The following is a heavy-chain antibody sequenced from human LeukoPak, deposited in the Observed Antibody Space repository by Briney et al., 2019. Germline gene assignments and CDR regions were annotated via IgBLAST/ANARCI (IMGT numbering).Heavy chain of an antibody. J-gene: IGHJ4*02. CDR1: GFTFTSYA. V-gene: IGHV3-23*01. Sequence: GGSLRLSCAASGFTFTSYAMTWVRQVPGKGLEWVSAISGDGGSAYYADSVKGRFTVSSDRSKNTLYLQMDILRAEDTAVYYCAKDAGSSGPSGSSKGAYFFDYWGQGTLVTASS. D-gene: IGHD3-10*01. CDR2: ISGDGGSA. CDR3: AKDAGSSGPSGSSKGAYFFDY.